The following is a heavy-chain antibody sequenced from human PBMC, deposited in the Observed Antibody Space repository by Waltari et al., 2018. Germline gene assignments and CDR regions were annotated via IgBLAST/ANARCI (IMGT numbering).Heavy chain of an antibody. D-gene: IGHD1-26*01. Sequence: VHLVQSGAEVRKPGSSVRVSCEASGGSFGTYPITWVRQAPGQGVEWMAGISPIYGTPNYAQMVQCRVTIAADESTRTAYMELSSLRSDDTAVYYCAKRIVGGPFDYWGQGTLVTVSS. J-gene: IGHJ4*02. CDR3: AKRIVGGPFDY. CDR1: GGSFGTYP. V-gene: IGHV1-69*12. CDR2: ISPIYGTP.